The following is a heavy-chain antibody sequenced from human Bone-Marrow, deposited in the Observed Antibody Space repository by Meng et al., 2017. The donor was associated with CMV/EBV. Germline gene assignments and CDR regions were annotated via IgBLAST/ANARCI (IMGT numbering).Heavy chain of an antibody. D-gene: IGHD3-16*01. CDR2: IIPIFGTP. J-gene: IGHJ6*02. CDR1: GGTFSSYA. V-gene: IGHV1-69*05. Sequence: SVKVSCKASGGTFSSYAIGWVRQAPGQGLEWMGGIIPIFGTPNYAQKFQGRVTITTDEPTSTAYMELSSLRSEDTAVYYCAGAKGGTYYYGMHVWGQGTMVTVSS. CDR3: AGAKGGTYYYGMHV.